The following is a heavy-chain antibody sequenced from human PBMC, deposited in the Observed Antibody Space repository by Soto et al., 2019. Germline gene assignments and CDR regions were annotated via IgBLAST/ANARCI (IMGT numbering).Heavy chain of an antibody. V-gene: IGHV3-30-3*01. J-gene: IGHJ5*02. CDR2: ISYDGSNK. Sequence: GGSLRLSCAASGFTFSSYAMHWVRQAPGKGLEWVAVISYDGSNKYYADSVKGRFTISRDNSKNTLYLQMNSLRAEDTAVYYCARDSSGSYPYNCFDPWGQGTLVTVSS. CDR3: ARDSSGSYPYNCFDP. D-gene: IGHD1-26*01. CDR1: GFTFSSYA.